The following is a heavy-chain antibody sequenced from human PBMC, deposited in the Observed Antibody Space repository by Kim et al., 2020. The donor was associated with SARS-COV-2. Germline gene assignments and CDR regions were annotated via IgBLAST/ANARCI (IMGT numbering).Heavy chain of an antibody. CDR1: GFTFSSYA. D-gene: IGHD6-13*01. CDR3: AKFLMSSSRVGGTDY. V-gene: IGHV3-23*01. CDR2: ISGSGGST. J-gene: IGHJ4*02. Sequence: GGSLRLSCAASGFTFSSYAMSWVRQAPGKGLEWVSAISGSGGSTYYADSVKGRFTISRDNSKNTLYLQMNSLRAEDTAVYYCAKFLMSSSRVGGTDYWGQGTLVTVSS.